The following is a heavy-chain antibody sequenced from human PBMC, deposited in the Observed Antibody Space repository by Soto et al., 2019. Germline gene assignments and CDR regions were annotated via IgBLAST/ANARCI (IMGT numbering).Heavy chain of an antibody. CDR2: ISGSGGST. CDR1: VFTFSSYA. D-gene: IGHD5-12*01. CDR3: AKAQSVYSGYDLFEY. V-gene: IGHV3-23*01. J-gene: IGHJ4*02. Sequence: VWSLRLSCASSVFTFSSYAMSCVRQSPGKGLEWVSAISGSGGSTYYADSVKGRFTISRDNSKNTLYLQMNSLRAEDTAVYYCAKAQSVYSGYDLFEYWGQGTLVSVSS.